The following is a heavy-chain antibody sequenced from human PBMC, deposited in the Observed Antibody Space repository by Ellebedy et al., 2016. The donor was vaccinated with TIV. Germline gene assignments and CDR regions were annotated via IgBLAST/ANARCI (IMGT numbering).Heavy chain of an antibody. V-gene: IGHV4-59*04. CDR2: IYYSGST. CDR3: ARRVDYGDSYWYFDL. J-gene: IGHJ2*01. D-gene: IGHD4-17*01. CDR1: GGSISSYY. Sequence: SETLSLTCTVSGGSISSYYWSWIRQPPGKGLEWIGYIYYSGSTYYNPSLKSRVTISVDTSKNQFSLKLSSVTAADTAVYYCARRVDYGDSYWYFDLWGRGTLVTVSS.